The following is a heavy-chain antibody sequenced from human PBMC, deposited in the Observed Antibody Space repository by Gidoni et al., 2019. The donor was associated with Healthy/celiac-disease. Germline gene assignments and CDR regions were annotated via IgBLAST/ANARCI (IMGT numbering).Heavy chain of an antibody. Sequence: QVQLVESGGGVVQPGRYLRLSCAASGFTLSSYAMHWVRQAPGKGLEWVAVISYDGSNKYYADSVKGRFTISRDNSKNTLYLQMNSLRAEDTAVYYCARRDTSSGWSNYFDYWGQGTLVTVSS. CDR1: GFTLSSYA. CDR3: ARRDTSSGWSNYFDY. V-gene: IGHV3-30-3*01. D-gene: IGHD6-19*01. CDR2: ISYDGSNK. J-gene: IGHJ4*02.